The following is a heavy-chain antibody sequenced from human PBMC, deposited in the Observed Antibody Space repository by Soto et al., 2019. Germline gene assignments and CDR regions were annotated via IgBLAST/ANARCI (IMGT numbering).Heavy chain of an antibody. J-gene: IGHJ4*02. D-gene: IGHD5-12*01. CDR2: IYQSVTT. CDR1: ARSISRGGYS. Sequence: SETLSLTCAVSARSISRGGYSRRWIPQTPGKGLVWIGYIYQSVTTYYNPSLKSRVAISVDWSNNQFSLKLSSVTAADTAVYYRAAGGGLPRYYWGQGALVTVS. CDR3: AAGGGLPRYY. V-gene: IGHV4-30-2*01.